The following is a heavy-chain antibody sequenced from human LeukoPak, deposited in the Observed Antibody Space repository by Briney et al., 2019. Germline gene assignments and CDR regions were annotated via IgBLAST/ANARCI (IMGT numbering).Heavy chain of an antibody. Sequence: PGGSLRLSCSASGFPFSSYAMHWVRQAPEKGLEYVSAISDSGGSTYYADSVKGRFTISRDNSKNTLYLQMNSLRAEDTAVYYCATDVPAVTIFGYWGQGTLVTVSS. CDR1: GFPFSSYA. V-gene: IGHV3-64*04. CDR2: ISDSGGST. D-gene: IGHD2-2*01. J-gene: IGHJ4*02. CDR3: ATDVPAVTIFGY.